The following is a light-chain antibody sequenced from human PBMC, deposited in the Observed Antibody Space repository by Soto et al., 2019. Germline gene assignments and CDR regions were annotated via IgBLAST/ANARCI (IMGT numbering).Light chain of an antibody. J-gene: IGKJ4*01. CDR1: QSVTNNY. V-gene: IGKV3-20*01. Sequence: EIVMTQSPATLSLSPGERVTLSCRASQSVTNNYLAWYQQKPGQAPRLLIFGASSRASGIPDRFGGSGSGADFILTISRLEPEECAVYYCHQSGTSPLTVGGGTKVEIK. CDR3: HQSGTSPLT. CDR2: GAS.